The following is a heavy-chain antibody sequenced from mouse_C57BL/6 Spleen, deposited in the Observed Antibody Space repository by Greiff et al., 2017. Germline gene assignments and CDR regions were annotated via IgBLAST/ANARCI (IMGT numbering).Heavy chain of an antibody. V-gene: IGHV1-9*01. J-gene: IGHJ3*01. CDR1: GYTFTGYW. CDR2: ILPGSGST. Sequence: QVQLQQSGAELMKPGASVMLSCKATGYTFTGYWIEWVKQRPGHGLEWIGEILPGSGSTNYNEKFKGKATFTADTSSNTAYMQLSSLTTEDSAIYYCARDLFITTVEGFAYWGQGTLVTVSA. D-gene: IGHD1-1*01. CDR3: ARDLFITTVEGFAY.